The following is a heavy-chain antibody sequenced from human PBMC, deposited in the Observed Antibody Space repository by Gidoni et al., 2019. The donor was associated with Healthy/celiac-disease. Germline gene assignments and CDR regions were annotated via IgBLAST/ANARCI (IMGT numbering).Heavy chain of an antibody. Sequence: QVQLVESGGGVVQPGRSLRLSCAASGFTFSSYAMHWVRQAPGKGLEWVAVISYDGSNKYYADSVKGRFTISRDNSKNTLYLQMNSLRAEDTAVYYCARGNRTTGTTGAFDIWGQGTMVTVSS. V-gene: IGHV3-30-3*01. CDR2: ISYDGSNK. CDR1: GFTFSSYA. D-gene: IGHD1-1*01. CDR3: ARGNRTTGTTGAFDI. J-gene: IGHJ3*02.